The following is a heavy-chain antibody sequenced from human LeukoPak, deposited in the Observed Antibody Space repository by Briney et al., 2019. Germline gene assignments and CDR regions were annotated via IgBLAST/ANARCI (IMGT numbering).Heavy chain of an antibody. V-gene: IGHV3-23*01. CDR3: AKAQWELRGWFDP. CDR2: ISGSGGST. D-gene: IGHD1-26*01. CDR1: GFTFSSYG. J-gene: IGHJ5*02. Sequence: GGTLRLSCAASGFTFSSYGMSWVRQAPGKGLEWVSAISGSGGSTYYADSVKGRFTISRDNSKNTLYLQMNSLRAEDTAVYYCAKAQWELRGWFDPWGQGTLVTVSS.